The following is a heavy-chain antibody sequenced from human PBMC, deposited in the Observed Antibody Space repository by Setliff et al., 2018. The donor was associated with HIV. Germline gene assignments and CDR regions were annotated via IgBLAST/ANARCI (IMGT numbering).Heavy chain of an antibody. CDR1: GFTFSSYE. CDR2: ISSSGSTI. J-gene: IGHJ6*02. D-gene: IGHD3-22*01. CDR3: AKPLTQWGVAPYHYAVDV. Sequence: PGGSLRLSCAASGFTFSSYEMNWVRQAPGKGLEWVSYISSSGSTIYYADSVKGRFTISRDNAKNSLYLQMNSLRAEDTAVYYCAKPLTQWGVAPYHYAVDVWGQGTTVTVSS. V-gene: IGHV3-48*03.